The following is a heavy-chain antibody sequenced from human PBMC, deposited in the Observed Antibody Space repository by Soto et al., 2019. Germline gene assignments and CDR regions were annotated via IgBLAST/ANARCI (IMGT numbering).Heavy chain of an antibody. D-gene: IGHD3-10*01. CDR3: ARAGVTPNSFDY. CDR1: GFSVRTNY. V-gene: IGHV3-53*02. Sequence: EVQLVETGGGLIQPGGSLRLSCAASGFSVRTNYMSWVRQAPGKGLEWVSVFESGGSIYYADSVKGRFIISRDNAKNTLYLQMNSLRVEDTADYYCARAGVTPNSFDYWGQGTLVTVSS. CDR2: FESGGSI. J-gene: IGHJ4*02.